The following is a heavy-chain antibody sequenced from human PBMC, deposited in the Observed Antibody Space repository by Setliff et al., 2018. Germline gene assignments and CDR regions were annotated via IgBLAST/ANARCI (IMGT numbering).Heavy chain of an antibody. CDR2: ISSSGSKI. Sequence: GGSLRLSCAASGFTFSSYEMNWVRQAPGKGLEWVSYISSSGSKIYYADSVKGRFTISRDNAKNSLDLQMNSLRAEDTAVYYCVRDLHWGFDYWGLGTLVTVSS. D-gene: IGHD7-27*01. CDR3: VRDLHWGFDY. V-gene: IGHV3-48*03. J-gene: IGHJ4*02. CDR1: GFTFSSYE.